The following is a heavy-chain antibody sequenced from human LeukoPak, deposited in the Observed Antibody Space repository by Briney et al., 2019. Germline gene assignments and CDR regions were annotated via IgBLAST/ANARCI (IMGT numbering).Heavy chain of an antibody. CDR1: GFTFSSYD. CDR3: ARAAAVTTSDWFDP. V-gene: IGHV3-30*02. D-gene: IGHD4-17*01. Sequence: PGGSLRLSCAASGFTFSSYDMHWVRQAPGKGLEWVAFIRYDGSNKYYADSVKGRFTISRDNSKNTLYLQMNSLRAEDTAVYYCARAAAVTTSDWFDPWGQGTLVTVSS. CDR2: IRYDGSNK. J-gene: IGHJ5*02.